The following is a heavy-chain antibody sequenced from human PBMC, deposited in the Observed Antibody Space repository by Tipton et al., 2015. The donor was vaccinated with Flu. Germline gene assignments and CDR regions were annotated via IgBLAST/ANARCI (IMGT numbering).Heavy chain of an antibody. Sequence: SLRLSCAASGFTFSTYWMSWVRQAPGKGLEWVANINQDGSEKYSVDSVKGRFTISRDNARNSPYLQMSSLRAEDTAMYYCARDGGQWLGHFDYWGQGTLVTVSS. V-gene: IGHV3-7*01. CDR2: INQDGSEK. CDR3: ARDGGQWLGHFDY. CDR1: GFTFSTYW. J-gene: IGHJ4*02. D-gene: IGHD6-19*01.